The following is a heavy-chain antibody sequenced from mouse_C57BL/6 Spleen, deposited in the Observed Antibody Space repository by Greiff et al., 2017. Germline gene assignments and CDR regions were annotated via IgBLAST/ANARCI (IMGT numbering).Heavy chain of an antibody. D-gene: IGHD1-1*01. CDR1: GYAFSSYW. Sequence: QVQLQQSGAELVKPGASVKISCKASGYAFSSYWMNWVKQRPGKGLEWIGQIYPGDGDTNYNGKFKGKATLTADKSSSTAYMQLSSLTSEDSAVYFCARWIRYDYGSSYDAMDYWGQGTSVTVSS. J-gene: IGHJ4*01. CDR2: IYPGDGDT. V-gene: IGHV1-80*01. CDR3: ARWIRYDYGSSYDAMDY.